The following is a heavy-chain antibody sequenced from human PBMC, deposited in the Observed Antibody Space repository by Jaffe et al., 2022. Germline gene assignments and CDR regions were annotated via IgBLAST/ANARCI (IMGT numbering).Heavy chain of an antibody. CDR3: ATASLGYCSGGSCYGAWYYYYMDV. CDR2: VDPEDGET. V-gene: IGHV1-69-2*01. D-gene: IGHD2-15*01. J-gene: IGHJ6*03. CDR1: GYTFTDYY. Sequence: EVQLVQSGAEVKKPGATVKISCKVSGYTFTDYYMHWVQQAPGKGLEWMGLVDPEDGETIYAEKFQGRVTITADTSTDTAYMELSSLRSEDTAVYYCATASLGYCSGGSCYGAWYYYYMDVWGKGTTVTVSS.